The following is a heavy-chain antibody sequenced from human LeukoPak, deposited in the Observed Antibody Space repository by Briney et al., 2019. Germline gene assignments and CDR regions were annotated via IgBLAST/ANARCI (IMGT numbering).Heavy chain of an antibody. V-gene: IGHV4-59*10. CDR2: IYTSGST. Sequence: SETLSLTCAAYGGSFSGYYWSWIRQPAGKGLEWIGRIYTSGSTNYNPSLKSRVTISVDTSKNQFSLKLSSVTAADTAVYYCARVFVAGYFDYWGQGTLVTVSS. CDR3: ARVFVAGYFDY. D-gene: IGHD6-19*01. CDR1: GGSFSGYY. J-gene: IGHJ4*02.